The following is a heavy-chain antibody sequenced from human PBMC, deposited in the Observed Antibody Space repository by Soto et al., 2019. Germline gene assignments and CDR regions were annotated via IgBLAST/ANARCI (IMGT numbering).Heavy chain of an antibody. Sequence: VGSMRLSCAASGCTFSSYAMSWVRQAPGKGLEWVSAISGSGGSTYYADSVKGRFTISRDNSKNTLYLQMNSLRAEDTAVYCCAKARMLEWLSNYYYYYMDVWGKGTTVTVSS. V-gene: IGHV3-23*01. CDR3: AKARMLEWLSNYYYYYMDV. D-gene: IGHD3-3*01. J-gene: IGHJ6*03. CDR1: GCTFSSYA. CDR2: ISGSGGST.